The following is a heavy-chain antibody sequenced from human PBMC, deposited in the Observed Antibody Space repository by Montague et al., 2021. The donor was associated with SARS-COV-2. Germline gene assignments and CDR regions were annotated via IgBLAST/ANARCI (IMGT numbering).Heavy chain of an antibody. D-gene: IGHD2-2*01. CDR1: GGSISSYY. CDR2: IYYSGST. Sequence: SETLSLTCIVSGGSISSYYWSWIRQPPGKGLEWIGYIYYSGSTNYNPSLKSRVTISVDTSKNQFSLKLSSVTAADTAVYYCARTVVVPAAMSRYYGMDVWGQGTSVTVSS. J-gene: IGHJ6*02. V-gene: IGHV4-59*08. CDR3: ARTVVVPAAMSRYYGMDV.